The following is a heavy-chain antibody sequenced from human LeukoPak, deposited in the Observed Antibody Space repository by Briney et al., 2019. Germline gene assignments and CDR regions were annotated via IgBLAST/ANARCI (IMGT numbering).Heavy chain of an antibody. CDR3: ALRGYSYGPLFDY. D-gene: IGHD5-18*01. CDR2: IFHDGVT. Sequence: KPSETLSLTCAVSGASVSGNHWSWIRQSPEKGLEWIGHIFHDGVTDYNPSLKSRVTILPDTSKNQFSLRLTSVTAADTAVYYCALRGYSYGPLFDYWGQGTLVTVSS. J-gene: IGHJ4*02. V-gene: IGHV4-59*02. CDR1: GASVSGNH.